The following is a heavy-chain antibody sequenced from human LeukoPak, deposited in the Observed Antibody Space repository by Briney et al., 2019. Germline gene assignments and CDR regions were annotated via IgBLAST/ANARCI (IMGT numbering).Heavy chain of an antibody. CDR3: ARHGGYSYGYGGYNFDY. CDR1: GFTFSNSA. CDR2: ISGSGGST. J-gene: IGHJ4*02. V-gene: IGHV3-23*01. Sequence: GGSLRLSCAASGFTFSNSALSWVRQAPGKGLEWVSNISGSGGSTYYADSVKGRFTISRDNAKNSLYLQMNSLRAEDTAVYFCARHGGYSYGYGGYNFDYWGQGTLVAVSS. D-gene: IGHD5-18*01.